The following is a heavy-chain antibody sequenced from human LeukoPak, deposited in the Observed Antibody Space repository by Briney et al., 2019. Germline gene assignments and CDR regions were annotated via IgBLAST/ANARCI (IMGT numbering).Heavy chain of an antibody. CDR3: ARGYIWGGYRYTGYYYMDV. V-gene: IGHV1-18*01. CDR2: ISAYNGNT. CDR1: GYTFTSYG. Sequence: ASVKVSCKASGYTFTSYGISWVRQAPGQGLEWMGWISAYNGNTNYAQKLQGRVTMTTDTSTSTAYMELRSLRSDDTAVYYCARGYIWGGYRYTGYYYMDVWGKGTTVTVSS. J-gene: IGHJ6*03. D-gene: IGHD3-16*02.